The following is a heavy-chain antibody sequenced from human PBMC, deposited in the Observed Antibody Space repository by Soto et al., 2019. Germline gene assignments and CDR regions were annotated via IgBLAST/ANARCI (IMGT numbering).Heavy chain of an antibody. J-gene: IGHJ6*02. V-gene: IGHV3-74*01. Sequence: EVQLVESGGGLVQPGGTLRLSCAAAGFTFSNYWMHWVRQGPGEGLVWVSRIMSDGSGTTYADSVKGRFTISRDNAKNTLYLQMNSLRAEDTAVYHCARSRGSGGVGYNMDVWGQGTTVTVSS. CDR2: IMSDGSGT. CDR3: ARSRGSGGVGYNMDV. D-gene: IGHD3-16*01. CDR1: GFTFSNYW.